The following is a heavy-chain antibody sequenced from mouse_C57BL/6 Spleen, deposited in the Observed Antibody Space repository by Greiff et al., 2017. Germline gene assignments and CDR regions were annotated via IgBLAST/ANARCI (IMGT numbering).Heavy chain of an antibody. CDR2: IYPGNSDT. J-gene: IGHJ2*01. D-gene: IGHD2-4*01. CDR1: GYTFTSYW. Sequence: VQLQQSGTVLARPGASVKMSCKTSGYTFTSYWMHWVKQRPGPGLEWIGAIYPGNSDTSYNQKFKGKAKLTAVTSASTAYMELSSLTNEDSAVYYCTRWGLRRGDYFDYWGQGTTLTVSS. CDR3: TRWGLRRGDYFDY. V-gene: IGHV1-5*01.